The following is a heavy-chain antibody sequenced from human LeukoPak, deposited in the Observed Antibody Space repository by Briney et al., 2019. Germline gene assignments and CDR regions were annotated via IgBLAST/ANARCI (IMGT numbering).Heavy chain of an antibody. V-gene: IGHV3-20*04. D-gene: IGHD2-2*01. J-gene: IGHJ5*02. Sequence: PGGSLRLSCAASGFTFADYDMSWVRQVPGKGLEWVSGITWNGDKTGYADSVKGRFAISRDNTKNSLYLQMSSLRAEDTALYYCARDPFCSSTAGCYFEDWFDPWGPGTLVTVSS. CDR1: GFTFADYD. CDR2: ITWNGDKT. CDR3: ARDPFCSSTAGCYFEDWFDP.